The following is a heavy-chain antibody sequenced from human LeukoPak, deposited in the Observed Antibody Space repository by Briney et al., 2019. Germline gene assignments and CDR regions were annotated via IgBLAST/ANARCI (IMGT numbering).Heavy chain of an antibody. J-gene: IGHJ3*02. CDR2: ISSNGGNT. CDR3: ARTEMTTTDAFDI. CDR1: GFTFSSYA. D-gene: IGHD5-24*01. V-gene: IGHV3-64*01. Sequence: GGSLRLSCAASGFTFSSYAMHWVRQAPGKGLEYVSAISSNGGNTYYANSVEGRFTVSRDNSKNTLYLQMGSLRAEDMAVYYCARTEMTTTDAFDIWGQGTMVTVSS.